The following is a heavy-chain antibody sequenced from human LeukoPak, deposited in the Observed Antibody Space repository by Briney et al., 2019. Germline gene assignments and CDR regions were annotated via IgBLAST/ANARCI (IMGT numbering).Heavy chain of an antibody. Sequence: ASVKVSCKASGYTFTGYYMHWVRQAPGQGLEWMGWINPNSGGTNYAQKFQGRVTITADKSTSTAYMELSSLRSEDTAVYYCARSLSWGQGTLVTVSS. CDR3: ARSLS. CDR2: INPNSGGT. J-gene: IGHJ4*02. V-gene: IGHV1-2*02. CDR1: GYTFTGYY.